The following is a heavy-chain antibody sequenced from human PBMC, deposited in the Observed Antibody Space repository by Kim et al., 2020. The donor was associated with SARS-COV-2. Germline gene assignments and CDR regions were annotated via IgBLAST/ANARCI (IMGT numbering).Heavy chain of an antibody. CDR1: GFTFSSYS. Sequence: GGSLRLSCAASGFTFSSYSMNWVRQAPGKGLEWVSSISSSSSYIYYADSVKGRFTISRDNAKNSLYLQMNSLRAEDTAVYYCASTLGYCSSTSCYLGDPATNYYYYYGMDVWGQGTTVTVSS. CDR3: ASTLGYCSSTSCYLGDPATNYYYYYGMDV. V-gene: IGHV3-21*01. CDR2: ISSSSSYI. J-gene: IGHJ6*02. D-gene: IGHD2-2*01.